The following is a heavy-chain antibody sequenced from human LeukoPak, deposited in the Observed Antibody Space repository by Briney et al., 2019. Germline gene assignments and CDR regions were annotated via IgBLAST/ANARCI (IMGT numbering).Heavy chain of an antibody. D-gene: IGHD4-17*01. CDR3: ARDGVSLGAYPPR. CDR2: ISSGSSIM. CDR1: GLTFGSYS. Sequence: PGGSLRLSCVASGLTFGSYSMNWARQAPGKGLEWVSYISSGSSIMYYADSVKGRFSISRDNAKNSLFLRMDSLRDDDTAVYYCARDGVSLGAYPPRWGQGTVVTVS. V-gene: IGHV3-48*02. J-gene: IGHJ3*01.